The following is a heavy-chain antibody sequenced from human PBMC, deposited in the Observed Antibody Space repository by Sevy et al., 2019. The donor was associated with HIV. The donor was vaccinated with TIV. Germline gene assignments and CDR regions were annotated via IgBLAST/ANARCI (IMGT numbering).Heavy chain of an antibody. D-gene: IGHD3-10*01. V-gene: IGHV4-34*01. CDR1: GGSFSGYY. J-gene: IGHJ6*02. CDR2: INHSGST. CDR3: ARCPVGYYGSGSYPPTYYYYGMDV. Sequence: SETLSLTCAVYGGSFSGYYWSWIRQPPGKGLEWIGEINHSGSTNYNPSLKSRVTISVDTSKNQFSLKLSSVTAADTAVYYCARCPVGYYGSGSYPPTYYYYGMDVWGQGTTVTVSS.